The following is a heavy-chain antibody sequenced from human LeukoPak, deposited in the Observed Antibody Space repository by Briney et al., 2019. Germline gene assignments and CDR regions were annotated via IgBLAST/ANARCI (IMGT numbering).Heavy chain of an antibody. CDR2: MKSKTDGGTT. Sequence: GGSLRLSCAASGFTFSNAWMSWVRQAPGKGLEWVGRMKSKTDGGTTDYAAPVKGRFTISRDDSKNTLYLQMNSLQTADTAVYYSTTGTSDYYASSALDAFDIWGQGTMVTVSS. D-gene: IGHD3-22*01. CDR3: TTGTSDYYASSALDAFDI. CDR1: GFTFSNAW. V-gene: IGHV3-15*01. J-gene: IGHJ3*02.